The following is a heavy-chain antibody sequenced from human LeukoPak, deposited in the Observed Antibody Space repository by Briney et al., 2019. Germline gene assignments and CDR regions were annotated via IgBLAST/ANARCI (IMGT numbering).Heavy chain of an antibody. J-gene: IGHJ4*02. Sequence: GGSLRLSCAASGFTFSSYGMHWVRQAPGKGLEWVAVIWYDGSNKYYADSVKGRFTISRDNSKNTLYLQMNSLRAEDTAVYYCAKDIFEGSSWVCDYWGQGTLVTVSS. CDR3: AKDIFEGSSWVCDY. CDR2: IWYDGSNK. D-gene: IGHD6-13*01. V-gene: IGHV3-33*06. CDR1: GFTFSSYG.